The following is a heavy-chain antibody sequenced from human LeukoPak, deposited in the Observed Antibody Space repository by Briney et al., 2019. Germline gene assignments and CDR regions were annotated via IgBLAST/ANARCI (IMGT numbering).Heavy chain of an antibody. J-gene: IGHJ6*02. CDR1: GGSISSGGYY. V-gene: IGHV4-31*03. D-gene: IGHD5-12*01. CDR2: IYYSGST. Sequence: KTSQTLSLTCTVSGGSISSGGYYWSWIRQHPGQGLEWIGYIYYSGSTYYNPSLKSRVTISVDTSKNQFSLKLSSVTAADTAVYYCARDRYSGYDFYYGMDVWGQGTTVTVSS. CDR3: ARDRYSGYDFYYGMDV.